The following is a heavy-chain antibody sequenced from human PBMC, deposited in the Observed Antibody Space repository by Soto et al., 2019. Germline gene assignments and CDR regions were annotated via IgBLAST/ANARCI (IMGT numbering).Heavy chain of an antibody. CDR3: AHKGSLTLAHAFDF. J-gene: IGHJ3*01. CDR2: IYWNDDK. D-gene: IGHD2-21*01. Sequence: QITLKESGPTLVKPTQTLTLTCTFSGFSLSASGVAVGWIRQPPGKALEWLAFIYWNDDKRYNASMKSRLAVTRDTSANRVVLTMTNMDAEDTGTYYCAHKGSLTLAHAFDFWGPGTRVFVSS. V-gene: IGHV2-5*01. CDR1: GFSLSASGVA.